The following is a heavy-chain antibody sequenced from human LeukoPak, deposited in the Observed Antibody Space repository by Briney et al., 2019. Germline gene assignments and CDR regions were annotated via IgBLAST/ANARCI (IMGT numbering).Heavy chain of an antibody. Sequence: SETLSLTCTVSGYSISSGYYWGWIRPPPGKGLEWIGSIYHSGSTYYNPSLKSRVTISVDTSKNQFSLKLSSVTAADTAVYYCAREGALGDYWGQGTLVTVSS. CDR2: IYHSGST. V-gene: IGHV4-38-2*02. J-gene: IGHJ4*02. CDR1: GYSISSGYY. D-gene: IGHD4/OR15-4a*01. CDR3: AREGALGDY.